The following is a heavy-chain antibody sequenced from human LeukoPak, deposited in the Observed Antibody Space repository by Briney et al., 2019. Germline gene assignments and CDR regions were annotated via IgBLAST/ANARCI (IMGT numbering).Heavy chain of an antibody. CDR2: IYPGDSDT. Sequence: GESLKVYCKGSGYTFTKYWIGWVRQMAGKGLEWMGIIYPGDSDTRYSPSFQGQVTISADKSISTAYLQWSSLKASDTAVYYCARSSAYSSGLFSIDYWGQGTLVTVSS. CDR3: ARSSAYSSGLFSIDY. V-gene: IGHV5-51*01. D-gene: IGHD6-19*01. J-gene: IGHJ4*02. CDR1: GYTFTKYW.